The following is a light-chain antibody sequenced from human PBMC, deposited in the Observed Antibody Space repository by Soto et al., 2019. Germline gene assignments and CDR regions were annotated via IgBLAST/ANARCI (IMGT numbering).Light chain of an antibody. J-gene: IGKJ3*01. V-gene: IGKV1-27*01. CDR3: QRYHSALLT. CDR1: QDISNY. Sequence: DIQMTQSPSSLSASVGDRVTMTCRASQDISNYVAWYQQKPGEVPKLLIYAASTLQSGVPARFSGGGFGTDFSLTSSSLRPEDVATYYCQRYHSALLTFGPGTKVDLK. CDR2: AAS.